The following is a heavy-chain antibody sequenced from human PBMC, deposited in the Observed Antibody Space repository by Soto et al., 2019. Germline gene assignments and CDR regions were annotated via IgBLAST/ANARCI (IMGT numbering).Heavy chain of an antibody. Sequence: RASVKVSCKASGYTFTSYGISWVRQAPGQGLEWMGWISAYNGNTNYAQKLQGRVTMTTDTSTRPAYMELRSLRSDDTAVYYCARDHYGSGSYLGPLFDYWGQGALVTVSS. D-gene: IGHD3-10*01. CDR3: ARDHYGSGSYLGPLFDY. CDR1: GYTFTSYG. CDR2: ISAYNGNT. V-gene: IGHV1-18*01. J-gene: IGHJ4*02.